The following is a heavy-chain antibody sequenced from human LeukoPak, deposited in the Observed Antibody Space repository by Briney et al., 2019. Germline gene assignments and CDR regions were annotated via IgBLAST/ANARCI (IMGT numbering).Heavy chain of an antibody. CDR3: ARGVYGSGSSPHRGYYYYMDV. CDR2: IYSGGST. Sequence: PGGSLRLSCAASGFTVSSNYMSWVRQAPGKGLEWVSVIYSGGSTYYADSVKGRFTISRDNSKNTLYLQMNSLRAEDTAVYYCARGVYGSGSSPHRGYYYYMDVWGKGTTVTISS. D-gene: IGHD3-10*01. CDR1: GFTVSSNY. V-gene: IGHV3-53*01. J-gene: IGHJ6*03.